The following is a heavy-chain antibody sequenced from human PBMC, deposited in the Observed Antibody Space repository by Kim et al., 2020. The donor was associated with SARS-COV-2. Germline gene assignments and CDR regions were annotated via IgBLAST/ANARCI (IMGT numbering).Heavy chain of an antibody. CDR1: GYTFTSYG. D-gene: IGHD2-15*01. V-gene: IGHV1-18*01. CDR3: ARQDCSGGSCYELIDY. Sequence: ASVKVSCKASGYTFTSYGISWVRQAPGQGLEWMGWISAYNGNTNYAQKLQGRVTMTTDTSTSTAYMELRSLRSDDTAVYYCARQDCSGGSCYELIDYWGQGTLVTVSS. J-gene: IGHJ4*02. CDR2: ISAYNGNT.